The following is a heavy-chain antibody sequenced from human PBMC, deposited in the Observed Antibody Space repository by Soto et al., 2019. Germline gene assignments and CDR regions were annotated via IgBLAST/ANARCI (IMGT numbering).Heavy chain of an antibody. J-gene: IGHJ6*02. D-gene: IGHD6-19*01. CDR2: IRSKAYGGTT. Sequence: GGSLRLSCTASGFTFGDYAMSWVRQAPGKGLEWVGFIRSKAYGGTTEYAASVKGRFTISRDDSKSIAYLQMNSLKTEDTAVYYCTRASTPAQWLVTYYYYGMDVWGQGTTVTVSS. CDR1: GFTFGDYA. CDR3: TRASTPAQWLVTYYYYGMDV. V-gene: IGHV3-49*04.